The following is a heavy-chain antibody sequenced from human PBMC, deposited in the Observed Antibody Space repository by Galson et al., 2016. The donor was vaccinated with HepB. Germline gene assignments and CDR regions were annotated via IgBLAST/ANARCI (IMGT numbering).Heavy chain of an antibody. J-gene: IGHJ6*02. CDR3: VRNGYYCLDA. V-gene: IGHV4-4*02. CDR1: GVSISGTNW. Sequence: ETLSLTCAVSGVSISGTNWWSWVRQPPGKGLEWIGEIYHSGSTNYNPSLQSRVTISVDTSKNQFSLNLNPVTAADTALYYCVRNGYYCLDAWGQGTTVTVSS. CDR2: IYHSGST.